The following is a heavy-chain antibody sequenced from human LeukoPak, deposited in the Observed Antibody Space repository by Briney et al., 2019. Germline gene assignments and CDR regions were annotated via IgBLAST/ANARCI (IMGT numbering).Heavy chain of an antibody. V-gene: IGHV3-15*01. Sequence: PGGSLILSCAASRFTFSNAWMSWVRQAAGKWLEWVGRIKSKTDGGTTDYAAPAKGRFTISRDDSKNMLYLQMNSLKTEDTAVYYCTTGGTVTFDYWGQGTLVTVSS. CDR1: RFTFSNAW. J-gene: IGHJ4*02. CDR2: IKSKTDGGTT. CDR3: TTGGTVTFDY. D-gene: IGHD4-17*01.